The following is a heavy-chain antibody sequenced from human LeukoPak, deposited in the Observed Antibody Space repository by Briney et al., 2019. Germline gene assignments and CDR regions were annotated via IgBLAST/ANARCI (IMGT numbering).Heavy chain of an antibody. J-gene: IGHJ4*02. CDR3: ARVGAAVAVFPYVDY. Sequence: GGSLRLSCAASGFTSSGYWMHWGRQAPGKGLVWFSRINSDGISTTYADSAKRRFTISRDNAKNTLYLLMNSLRAEDTAVYYCARVGAAVAVFPYVDYWGQGALVTVSS. V-gene: IGHV3-74*01. D-gene: IGHD6-19*01. CDR2: INSDGIST. CDR1: GFTSSGYW.